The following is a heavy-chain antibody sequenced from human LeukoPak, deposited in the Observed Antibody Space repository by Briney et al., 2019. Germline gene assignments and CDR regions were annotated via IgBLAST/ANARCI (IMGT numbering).Heavy chain of an antibody. CDR1: GFTFSSYS. D-gene: IGHD5-24*01. CDR3: ARGSRDGYNYKHY. Sequence: GGSLRLSCAASGFTFSSYSMNWVRQAPGKGLEWVSSISSSSSYIYYADSVKGRFTISRDNAKNSLYLQMNGLRAEDTAVYYCARGSRDGYNYKHYWGQGTLVTVSS. J-gene: IGHJ4*02. CDR2: ISSSSSYI. V-gene: IGHV3-21*01.